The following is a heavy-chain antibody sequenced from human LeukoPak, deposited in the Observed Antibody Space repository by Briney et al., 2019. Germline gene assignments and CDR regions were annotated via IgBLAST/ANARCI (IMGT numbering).Heavy chain of an antibody. CDR1: GFTVSSNY. CDR2: IYSGGST. J-gene: IGHJ6*02. V-gene: IGHV3-66*01. Sequence: PGGSLRLSCAASGFTVSSNYMSWVRQAPGKGLEWVSVIYSGGSTYYADSVKGRFTISRDNSKNTLYLQMNSLRAEDTAVYYCARDQHPYYDFWSGYLGGMDVWGQGTTVTVSS. D-gene: IGHD3-3*01. CDR3: ARDQHPYYDFWSGYLGGMDV.